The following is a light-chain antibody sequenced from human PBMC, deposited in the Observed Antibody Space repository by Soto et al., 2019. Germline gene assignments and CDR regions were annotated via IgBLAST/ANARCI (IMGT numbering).Light chain of an antibody. Sequence: DIQLTQSPSFLSASVGDRVTITCLTRQDISSSLAWYQQKPGKAPQLPISAASTLQSGVPSRFSASGSGTEFTPTISSLQPEDFATYYCQQLKSYPLSFGGGTKVEI. CDR2: AAS. CDR3: QQLKSYPLS. J-gene: IGKJ4*01. V-gene: IGKV1-9*01. CDR1: QDISSS.